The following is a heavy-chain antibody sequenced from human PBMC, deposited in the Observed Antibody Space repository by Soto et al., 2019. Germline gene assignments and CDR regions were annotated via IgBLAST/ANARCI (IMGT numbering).Heavy chain of an antibody. V-gene: IGHV1-3*01. CDR2: INPDNGNT. J-gene: IGHJ5*02. CDR3: ARGIATGQLDP. D-gene: IGHD2-15*01. Sequence: ASVKVSCKASGYTFTRYTMNWVRQAPGQRLEWMGWINPDNGNTKSSQKFQDRVIITRDASASTAYMDLSSLRSEDTAVYYCARGIATGQLDPWGQGTLVTVSS. CDR1: GYTFTRYT.